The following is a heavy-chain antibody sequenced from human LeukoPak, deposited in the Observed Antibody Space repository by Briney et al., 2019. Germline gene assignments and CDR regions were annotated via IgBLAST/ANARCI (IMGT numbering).Heavy chain of an antibody. D-gene: IGHD1-26*01. CDR2: ISSSSSYI. CDR1: GFTFSSYS. J-gene: IGHJ4*02. Sequence: PGGSLRLSCAASGFTFSSYSMNWVRQAPGRGLEWVSSISSSSSYIYYADSVKGRFTISRDNAKNSLYLQMNSLRAEDTAVYYCARVVIETIVGATRVLDYWGQGTLVTVSS. CDR3: ARVVIETIVGATRVLDY. V-gene: IGHV3-21*01.